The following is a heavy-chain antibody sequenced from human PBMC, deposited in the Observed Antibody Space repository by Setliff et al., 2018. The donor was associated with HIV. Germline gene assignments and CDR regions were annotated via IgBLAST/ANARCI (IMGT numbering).Heavy chain of an antibody. CDR2: ISSYNGKT. CDR1: GYSFSSHG. CDR3: AKDISASALYYYGMDV. Sequence: ASVKVSCKTSGYSFSSHGVSWVRQAPGQGLEWLGWISSYNGKTKYGQNVQGRVTLTTDTSTSTAYMELRSLRPDDTAVYYCAKDISASALYYYGMDVWGQGTKVTVSS. J-gene: IGHJ6*02. D-gene: IGHD6-13*01. V-gene: IGHV1-18*01.